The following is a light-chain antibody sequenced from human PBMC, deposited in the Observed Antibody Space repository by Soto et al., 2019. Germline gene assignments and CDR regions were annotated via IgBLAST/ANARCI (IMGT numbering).Light chain of an antibody. CDR2: EVT. V-gene: IGLV2-14*01. CDR3: SSYTNINTRACV. Sequence: QSVLTQPASVSGSPGQSITISCIGTSSDVGGYNYVSWYQQHPGKAPKLMIYEVTNRASGVSNRFSGSKSGNTASLTISGLQAEDEADYYCSSYTNINTRACVFGTGTKLTVL. CDR1: SSDVGGYNY. J-gene: IGLJ1*01.